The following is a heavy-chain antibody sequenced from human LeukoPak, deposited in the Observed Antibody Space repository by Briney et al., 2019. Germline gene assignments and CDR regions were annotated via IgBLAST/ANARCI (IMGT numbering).Heavy chain of an antibody. CDR1: GYPISSGYY. D-gene: IGHD2-2*01. V-gene: IGHV4-38-2*02. Sequence: SETLSLTCTVSGYPISSGYYWGWIRQPPGKGLEWIGSIYHSGSTYYNPSLKSRVTISVDTSKNQFSLKLSSVTAADTAVYYCARDRGIIGYCSSTSCWFDPWGQGTLVTVSS. CDR3: ARDRGIIGYCSSTSCWFDP. CDR2: IYHSGST. J-gene: IGHJ5*02.